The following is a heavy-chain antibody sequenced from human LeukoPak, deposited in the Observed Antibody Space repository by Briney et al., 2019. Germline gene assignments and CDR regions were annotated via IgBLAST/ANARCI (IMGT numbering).Heavy chain of an antibody. CDR3: AKGGALLWCNPFDY. J-gene: IGHJ4*02. V-gene: IGHV3-23*01. CDR1: GFTFSSYA. Sequence: GGSLRLSCAASGFTFSSYAMSWVRQAPGKGLEWVSGISGSGAGTYYADSVKGRFTSSRDNSKITLYLQMNSLRAEDTAVYYSAKGGALLWCNPFDYWGQGTLVTVSS. CDR2: ISGSGAGT. D-gene: IGHD4/OR15-4a*01.